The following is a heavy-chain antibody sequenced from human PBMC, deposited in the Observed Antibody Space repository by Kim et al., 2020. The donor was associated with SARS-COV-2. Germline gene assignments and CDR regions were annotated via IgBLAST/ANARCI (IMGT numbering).Heavy chain of an antibody. J-gene: IGHJ3*02. D-gene: IGHD5-18*01. V-gene: IGHV4-31*03. CDR1: GGSISSGGYY. Sequence: SETLSLTCTVSGGSISSGGYYWSWILQHPGKGLEWIGYIYYSGSTYYNPSLKSRVTISVDTSKNQFSLKLSSVTAADTAVYYCARDYSGTRGYSYGADAFDIWGQGTMVTVSS. CDR2: IYYSGST. CDR3: ARDYSGTRGYSYGADAFDI.